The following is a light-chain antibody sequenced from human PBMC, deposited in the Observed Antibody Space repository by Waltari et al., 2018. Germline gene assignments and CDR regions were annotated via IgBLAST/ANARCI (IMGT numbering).Light chain of an antibody. Sequence: DILVAPFPDSPAWVPGGGANNHWQFSQSVLYRSNNKNYLAWYQQKPGQPPKLLIYWASTRESGVPDRFSGSGSGTDFTLTISSLQAEDVAVYYCQQYYSTPLTFGQGTKVEIK. CDR2: WAS. CDR1: QSVLYRSNNKNY. J-gene: IGKJ1*01. CDR3: QQYYSTPLT. V-gene: IGKV4-1*01.